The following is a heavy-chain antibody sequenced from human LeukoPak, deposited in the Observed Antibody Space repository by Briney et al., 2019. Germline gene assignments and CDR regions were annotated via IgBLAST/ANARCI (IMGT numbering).Heavy chain of an antibody. CDR1: GFTFSSYS. CDR3: ARDKDYDFWSGHLEYSSSWWFDP. D-gene: IGHD3-3*01. CDR2: ISSSSTI. V-gene: IGHV3-48*01. Sequence: GGSLRLSCAASGFTFSSYSMNWVRQAPGKGLEWVSYISSSSTIYYADSVKGRFTISRDNAKNSLYLQMNSLRAEDTAVYYCARDKDYDFWSGHLEYSSSWWFDPWGQGTLVTVSS. J-gene: IGHJ5*02.